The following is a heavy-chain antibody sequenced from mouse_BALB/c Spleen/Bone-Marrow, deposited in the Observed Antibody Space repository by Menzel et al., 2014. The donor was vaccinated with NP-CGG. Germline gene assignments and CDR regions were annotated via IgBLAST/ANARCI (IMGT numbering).Heavy chain of an antibody. J-gene: IGHJ4*01. CDR2: IWSGGST. V-gene: IGHV2-4-1*01. CDR3: ASNWDYAMDY. Sequence: VKLMESGPGLVQPSQSLSITYTVSGFSLTSYGVHWVRQSPGKGLEWLGVIWSGGSTDYNAAFIPRLSISKDNSKSQVFFKMNSLQADDTAIYYCASNWDYAMDYWGQGTSVTVSS. D-gene: IGHD4-1*01. CDR1: GFSLTSYG.